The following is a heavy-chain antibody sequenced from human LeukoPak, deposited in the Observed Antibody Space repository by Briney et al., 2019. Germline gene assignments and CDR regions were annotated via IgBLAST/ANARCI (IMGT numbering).Heavy chain of an antibody. V-gene: IGHV1-69*04. D-gene: IGHD4-11*01. CDR2: ISHILSIA. Sequence: PAASVKVSCNASGGTFSSYTISWMRQPPGQGLEWIGRISHILSIANYAQRFQGRVTITADKSMSTAYRELSSLGSEDTAVYYCARDGYSNHFDYWGQGTLVTVSS. J-gene: IGHJ4*02. CDR3: ARDGYSNHFDY. CDR1: GGTFSSYT.